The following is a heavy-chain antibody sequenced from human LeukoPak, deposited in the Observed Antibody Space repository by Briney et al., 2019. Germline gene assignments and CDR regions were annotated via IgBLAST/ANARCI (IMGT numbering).Heavy chain of an antibody. CDR3: ARDRTDDYGDYVVPGWFDP. D-gene: IGHD4-17*01. CDR2: ISAYNGNT. V-gene: IGHV1-18*04. CDR1: GYTFTGYY. J-gene: IGHJ5*02. Sequence: ASVKVSCKASGYTFTGYYMHWVRQAPGQGLEWMGWISAYNGNTNYAQKVQGRVTMTTDTSTSTAYMELRSLRSDDTAVYYCARDRTDDYGDYVVPGWFDPWGQGTLVTVSS.